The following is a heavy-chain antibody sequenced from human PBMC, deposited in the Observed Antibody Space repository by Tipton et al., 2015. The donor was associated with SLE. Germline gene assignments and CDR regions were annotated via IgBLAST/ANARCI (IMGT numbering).Heavy chain of an antibody. V-gene: IGHV3-23*01. Sequence: SLRLSCAASGFTFRSYAMSWVRQAPGKGLEWVSAISGSGVSTYYADSVKGWFTISRDNSKNTLYLQMNSLRAEDTAVYYCAAGSQPGYYFDYWGQGTLVTVSS. J-gene: IGHJ4*02. D-gene: IGHD6-13*01. CDR1: GFTFRSYA. CDR2: ISGSGVST. CDR3: AAGSQPGYYFDY.